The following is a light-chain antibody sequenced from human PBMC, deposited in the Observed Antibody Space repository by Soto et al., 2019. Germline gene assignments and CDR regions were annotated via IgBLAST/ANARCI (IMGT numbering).Light chain of an antibody. J-gene: IGKJ4*01. CDR2: GAS. V-gene: IGKV3-20*01. CDR3: QKYNSAPLT. Sequence: EIVLTQSPGTLSLSPGERATLSCRASQSVSSTYVGWYQQKPGRAPRLLIFGASSRATGIPDRFSGSGSGTDFTLTISSLQPEDVAAYYCQKYNSAPLTFGGGTKVEIK. CDR1: QSVSSTY.